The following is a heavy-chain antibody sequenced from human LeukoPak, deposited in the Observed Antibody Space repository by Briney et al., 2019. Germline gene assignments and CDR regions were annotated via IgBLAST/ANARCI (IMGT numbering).Heavy chain of an antibody. Sequence: ASVKVSCKASGGTFSSYAISWVRQAPGQGLEWMGGIIPIFGTADYAQKFQGRVTITADESTSTAYMELSSLRSEDTAVYYCARGLWFGELFDAFDIWGQGTMVTVSS. CDR2: IIPIFGTA. CDR1: GGTFSSYA. V-gene: IGHV1-69*13. J-gene: IGHJ3*02. CDR3: ARGLWFGELFDAFDI. D-gene: IGHD3-10*01.